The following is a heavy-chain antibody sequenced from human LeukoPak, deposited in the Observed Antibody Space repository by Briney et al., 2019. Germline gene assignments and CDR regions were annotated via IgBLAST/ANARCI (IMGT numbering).Heavy chain of an antibody. Sequence: GGSMRLSCAASGFTFSSYGMNWVRQAPGKGLEWVSFISSSSSYIYYADSVKGRFTISRDNAKNSLYLQMNSLRAEDTAVYYCARDLRSSGYYAFDYWGQGTLVTVSS. CDR3: ARDLRSSGYYAFDY. J-gene: IGHJ4*02. V-gene: IGHV3-21*01. CDR2: ISSSSSYI. CDR1: GFTFSSYG. D-gene: IGHD3-22*01.